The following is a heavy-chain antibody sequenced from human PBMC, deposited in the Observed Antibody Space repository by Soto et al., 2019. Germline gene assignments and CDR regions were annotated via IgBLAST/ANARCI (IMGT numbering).Heavy chain of an antibody. J-gene: IGHJ4*02. Sequence: ASVKVPCKTSGYTFCAYDIYWVRQAPGQGLEWMAWISAENGDTNNAQKFQGRVFLTTDTSTATAYMELTSLRSDDTAVYYCARDSRAYCSGITCPYFDDWGQGTLVTVSS. CDR1: GYTFCAYD. V-gene: IGHV1-18*01. CDR3: ARDSRAYCSGITCPYFDD. D-gene: IGHD2-15*01. CDR2: ISAENGDT.